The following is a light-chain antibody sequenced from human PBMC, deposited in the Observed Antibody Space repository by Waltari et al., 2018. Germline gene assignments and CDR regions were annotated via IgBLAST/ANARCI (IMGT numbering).Light chain of an antibody. CDR2: RDD. V-gene: IGLV1-47*01. J-gene: IGLJ3*02. Sequence: QSVLTQAPSTSGTPGQRITISCSGGSSKIGSNYVSWYQHLPGAAPKLLIGRDDHRPSGVPDRISGSKSGTSASLAISGLRSEDEADYYCAAWDDSLSALVFGGGTKLTVL. CDR3: AAWDDSLSALV. CDR1: SSKIGSNY.